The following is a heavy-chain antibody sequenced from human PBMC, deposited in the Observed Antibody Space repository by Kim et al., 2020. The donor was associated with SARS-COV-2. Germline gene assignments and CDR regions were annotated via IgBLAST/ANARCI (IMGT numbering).Heavy chain of an antibody. CDR3: AREDNQWLRFGPFFDY. V-gene: IGHV7-4-1*02. CDR2: INTNTGNP. J-gene: IGHJ4*02. D-gene: IGHD5-12*01. CDR1: GYTFTSYA. Sequence: ASVKFSCKASGYTFTSYAMNWVRQAPGQGLEWMGWINTNTGNPTYAQGFTGRFVFSLDTSVSTAYLQISSLKAEDTAVYYCAREDNQWLRFGPFFDYWGQGTLVTVSS.